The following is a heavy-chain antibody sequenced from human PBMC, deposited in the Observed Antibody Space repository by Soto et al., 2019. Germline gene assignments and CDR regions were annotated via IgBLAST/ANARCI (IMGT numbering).Heavy chain of an antibody. D-gene: IGHD5-18*01. J-gene: IGHJ3*02. Sequence: GGSLRLSCAASGFTFSCSAMHWVRQSSGKGLEWVGRIRSKANSYATAYAASVKGRFTISRDDSKNTAYLQMNSLKTEDTAVYYCTTIQLWLDAFDIWGQGTMVTVSS. CDR2: IRSKANSYAT. CDR1: GFTFSCSA. V-gene: IGHV3-73*01. CDR3: TTIQLWLDAFDI.